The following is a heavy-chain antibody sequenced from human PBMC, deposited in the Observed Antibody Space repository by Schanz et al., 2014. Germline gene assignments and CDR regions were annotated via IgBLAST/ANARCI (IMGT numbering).Heavy chain of an antibody. D-gene: IGHD6-13*01. CDR1: GFTFSDYY. CDR2: ISRSSSTI. Sequence: VQLLASGGGLVQPGGSLRLSCAASGFTFSDYYMTWMRQAPGKGLEWVSYISRSSSTIYYADSVRGRFTISRDNAKSSLYLQMNSLRAEDTAVYYCARLDSSSWYPRYWGQGTLVSVSS. CDR3: ARLDSSSWYPRY. J-gene: IGHJ4*02. V-gene: IGHV3-11*01.